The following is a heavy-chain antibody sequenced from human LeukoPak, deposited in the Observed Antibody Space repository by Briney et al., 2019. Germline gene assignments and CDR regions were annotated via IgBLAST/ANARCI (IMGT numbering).Heavy chain of an antibody. CDR1: GFTFDVYA. D-gene: IGHD2-2*01. V-gene: IGHV3-23*01. CDR2: ISGSGGST. Sequence: GGSLRLSCAASGFTFDVYAMSWVRQAPGKGLEGVSAISGSGGSTYYADSVTARFTISRDNSKNTLYLQMNSLRAEDTAVYYCAKDRRVVVPVFFDYWGQGTLVTVSS. CDR3: AKDRRVVVPVFFDY. J-gene: IGHJ4*02.